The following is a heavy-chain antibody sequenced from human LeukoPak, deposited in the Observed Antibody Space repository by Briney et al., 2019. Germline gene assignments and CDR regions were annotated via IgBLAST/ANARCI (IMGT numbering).Heavy chain of an antibody. Sequence: SGGSLRLSCAASGFTVSSNYMSWVRQAPGKGLEWVSVIYSGGSTYYADSVKGRFTISRDNSKNTLYLQMNSLRPEDTAVYYCARAGRSSGWPNFDYWGQGTLVTVSS. CDR2: IYSGGST. CDR1: GFTVSSNY. J-gene: IGHJ4*02. CDR3: ARAGRSSGWPNFDY. D-gene: IGHD6-19*01. V-gene: IGHV3-53*01.